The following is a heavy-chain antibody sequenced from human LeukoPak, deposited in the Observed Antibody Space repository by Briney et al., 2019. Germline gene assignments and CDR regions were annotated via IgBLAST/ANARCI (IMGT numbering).Heavy chain of an antibody. Sequence: PGGSLRLSCAASGFSFSSHAMHWVRQAPGKGLEYVSAILSDGGNTYYADSVRGRFTISRDNSKNTLFLQMGSLRPDDMAVYYCARGGCYAASDLWGQGALVTVSS. J-gene: IGHJ5*02. D-gene: IGHD3-16*01. V-gene: IGHV3-64*02. CDR2: ILSDGGNT. CDR3: ARGGCYAASDL. CDR1: GFSFSSHA.